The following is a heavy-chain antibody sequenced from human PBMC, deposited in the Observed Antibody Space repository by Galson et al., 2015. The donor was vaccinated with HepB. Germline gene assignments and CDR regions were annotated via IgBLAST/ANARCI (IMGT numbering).Heavy chain of an antibody. V-gene: IGHV3-7*03. CDR1: GFTFSSYW. D-gene: IGHD6-19*01. CDR2: IKQDGSEK. Sequence: SLRLSCEASGFTFSSYWMSWVRQAPGKGLEWVANIKQDGSEKYYVGSVKGRFTISRDNAKNSLYLQMNSLRAEDTAVYYCARDLSDPGWTPNWFDPWGQGTLVTVSS. J-gene: IGHJ5*02. CDR3: ARDLSDPGWTPNWFDP.